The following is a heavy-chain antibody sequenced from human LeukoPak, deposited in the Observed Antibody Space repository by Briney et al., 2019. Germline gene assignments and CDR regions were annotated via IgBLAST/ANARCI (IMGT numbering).Heavy chain of an antibody. J-gene: IGHJ4*02. CDR2: IYYSGST. V-gene: IGHV4-59*01. CDR1: GGSISSYY. Sequence: SETLSLTCTVSGGSISSYYWSWIRQPPGKGLEWIGYIYYSGSTNYNPSLKSPVTISVDTSKNQFSLKLHSVTAADTAVYYCAREADIAAAVYYFDYWGQGNLVTVSS. CDR3: AREADIAAAVYYFDY. D-gene: IGHD6-13*01.